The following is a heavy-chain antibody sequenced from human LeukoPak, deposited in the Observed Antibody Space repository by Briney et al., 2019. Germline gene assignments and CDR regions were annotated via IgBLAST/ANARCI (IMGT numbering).Heavy chain of an antibody. CDR1: GGSISSSAYY. CDR3: ARGRRPLY. D-gene: IGHD1-1*01. J-gene: IGHJ4*02. CDR2: IFYPGST. Sequence: KPSETLSLTCTVSGGSISSSAYYWGWIRQPPGKGLEWIGSIFYPGSTYYKPSLKSRVTISVDTSKNQFSLKLSSVTAADTAVYYCARGRRPLYWGQGTLVTVSS. V-gene: IGHV4-39*01.